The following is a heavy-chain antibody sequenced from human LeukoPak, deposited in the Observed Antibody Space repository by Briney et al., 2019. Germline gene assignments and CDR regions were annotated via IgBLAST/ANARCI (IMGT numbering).Heavy chain of an antibody. CDR2: IKGDGSST. CDR3: ARAAWPDS. CDR1: GFTFSGKW. V-gene: IGHV3-74*01. Sequence: GGSLRLSCAASGFTFSGKWMHWVRQAPGKGLVWDSRIKGDGSSTSYADSVKGRFTISRDDAKNTLHLQMDSLRAADPAVYYRARAAWPDSWGQGTLATVPS. J-gene: IGHJ5*01.